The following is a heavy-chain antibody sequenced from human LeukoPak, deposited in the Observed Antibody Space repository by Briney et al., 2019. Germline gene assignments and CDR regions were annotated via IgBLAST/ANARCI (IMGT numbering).Heavy chain of an antibody. CDR3: ARDFSPWYSIDY. D-gene: IGHD6-13*01. CDR1: GFTLRNYA. CDR2: ISYYAAVK. Sequence: GGPLRLSCAVSGFTLRNYAIHWVRHPPGKGLQRVALISYYAAVKSYADSVRGRFTVSRDSSKNTLSLQMNSLRPDDTAVYYCARDFSPWYSIDYWGRGTLVTVSS. V-gene: IGHV3-30-3*01. J-gene: IGHJ4*02.